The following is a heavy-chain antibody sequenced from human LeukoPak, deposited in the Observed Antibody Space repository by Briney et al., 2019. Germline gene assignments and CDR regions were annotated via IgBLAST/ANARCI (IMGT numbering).Heavy chain of an antibody. CDR3: ARDPRYERDFQH. J-gene: IGHJ1*01. V-gene: IGHV3-9*01. CDR1: GFTFDDYA. Sequence: GGSLRLSCAASGFTFDDYAMHWVRQAPGKGLEWVSGISWNSGSIGYADSVKGRFTISRDNAKNSLYLQMNSLRAEDTAVYYCARDPRYERDFQHWGQGTLVTVSS. CDR2: ISWNSGSI. D-gene: IGHD2-2*01.